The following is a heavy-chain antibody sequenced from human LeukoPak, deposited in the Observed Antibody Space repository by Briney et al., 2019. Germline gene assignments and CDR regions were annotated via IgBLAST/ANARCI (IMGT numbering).Heavy chain of an antibody. CDR2: IWYDGSNK. J-gene: IGHJ5*02. V-gene: IGHV3-33*06. Sequence: GRSLRLSCAASGFTFSSYGMHWVRQAPGKGLEWVAVIWYDGSNKYYADSVKGRFTISRDNSKNTLYLQMNSLRAEDTAVYYCAKERLQSSTSSGRSWFDPSGQGTLVTVYS. CDR1: GFTFSSYG. CDR3: AKERLQSSTSSGRSWFDP. D-gene: IGHD6-6*01.